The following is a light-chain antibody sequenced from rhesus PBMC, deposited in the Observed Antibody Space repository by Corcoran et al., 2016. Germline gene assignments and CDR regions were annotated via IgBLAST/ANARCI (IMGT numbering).Light chain of an antibody. Sequence: DIQMTQSPSSLSASVGDTVTITCRASQGISRYLAWYQQKPGKAPKLLIYKASTVQSGVPSRFSGSGSGKDFTLPISSLQPDDFATYYCQQHNSYPLTFGGGTKVEIK. CDR2: KAS. V-gene: IGKV1-25*01. CDR3: QQHNSYPLT. CDR1: QGISRY. J-gene: IGKJ4*01.